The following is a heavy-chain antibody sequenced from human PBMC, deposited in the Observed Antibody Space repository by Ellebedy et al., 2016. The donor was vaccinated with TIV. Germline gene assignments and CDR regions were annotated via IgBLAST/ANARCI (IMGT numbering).Heavy chain of an antibody. CDR2: IYTSGST. V-gene: IGHV4-4*07. J-gene: IGHJ4*02. CDR3: ARDTGGRLGY. CDR1: GGSFSGYY. D-gene: IGHD1-1*01. Sequence: SETLSLTXAVYGGSFSGYYWSWIRQPPGKGLEWIGRIYTSGSTNYNPSLKSRVTMSVDTSKNQFSLKLSSVTAADTAVYYCARDTGGRLGYWGQGTLVTVSS.